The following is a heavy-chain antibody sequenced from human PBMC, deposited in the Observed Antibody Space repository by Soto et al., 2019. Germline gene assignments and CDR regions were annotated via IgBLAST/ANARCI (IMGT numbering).Heavy chain of an antibody. CDR1: GFTFNNYG. J-gene: IGHJ4*02. CDR3: AKAQDGWVGYYLNF. V-gene: IGHV3-23*01. D-gene: IGHD2-8*02. Sequence: DVQLLESGGGLVQPGGSLRLSCAASGFTFNNYGMSWVRQAPGKGLEWVSAISGSGSGTHYADSVKGRFTISRDNSKNTLYLHMNSLRAEDTAFYYCAKAQDGWVGYYLNFWGQGTPVTVSS. CDR2: ISGSGSGT.